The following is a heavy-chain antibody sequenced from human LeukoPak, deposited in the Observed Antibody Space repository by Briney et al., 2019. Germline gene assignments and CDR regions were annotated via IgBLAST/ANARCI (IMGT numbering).Heavy chain of an antibody. CDR3: ARGWDYDSGGRPTAYVY. CDR2: IIPIFGTA. Sequence: ASVTVSCKASGGTFSNYAINWVRQAPGQGLEWMGGIIPIFGTANYAQKFQGRVTITADKSTSTVYMELNSLKSEDTAVYYCARGWDYDSGGRPTAYVYWGQGTLVTVSS. D-gene: IGHD3-22*01. CDR1: GGTFSNYA. V-gene: IGHV1-69*06. J-gene: IGHJ4*02.